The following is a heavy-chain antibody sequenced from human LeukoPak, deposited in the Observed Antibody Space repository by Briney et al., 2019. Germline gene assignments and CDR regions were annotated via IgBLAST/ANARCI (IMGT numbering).Heavy chain of an antibody. D-gene: IGHD2-2*01. V-gene: IGHV5-51*01. CDR1: GYSFTSYW. J-gene: IGHJ3*02. CDR3: ARPLKGYCSSTSCGAFDI. CDR2: IYPGDSDT. Sequence: GESLKISCKGSGYSFTSYWIGWVRPMAGKGLEWMGIIYPGDSDTRYSPSFQGQVTISADKSISTAYLQWSSLKASDTAMYYCARPLKGYCSSTSCGAFDIWGQGTMVTVSS.